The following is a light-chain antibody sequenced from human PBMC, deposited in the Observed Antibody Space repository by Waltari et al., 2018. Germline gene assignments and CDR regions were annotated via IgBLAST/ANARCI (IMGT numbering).Light chain of an antibody. J-gene: IGLJ2*01. V-gene: IGLV1-40*01. CDR3: QSYDNTSGSI. Sequence: QSGLTQPPSVSGAPGQRVTISCTGSRSNIGAGYDVHWYQLFPGTAPKLLIYGNGNRPSGVPDRFSGSKSGTSASLAITGLQAEDEADYYCQSYDNTSGSIFGGGTKLTVL. CDR2: GNG. CDR1: RSNIGAGYD.